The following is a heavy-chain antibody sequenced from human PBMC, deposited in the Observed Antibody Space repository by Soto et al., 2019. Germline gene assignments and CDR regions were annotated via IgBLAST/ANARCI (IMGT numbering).Heavy chain of an antibody. CDR2: IYHSGST. J-gene: IGHJ6*02. CDR3: AIVRYYDSLLSDYYYGMDV. Sequence: PSETLSLTCAVSGGSISSSNWWSWVRQPPGKGLEWIGEIYHSGSTNYNPSLKSRVTISVDKSKNQFSLKLSSVTAADTAVYYCAIVRYYDSLLSDYYYGMDVWGQGTTVPSP. V-gene: IGHV4-4*02. D-gene: IGHD3-3*01. CDR1: GGSISSSNW.